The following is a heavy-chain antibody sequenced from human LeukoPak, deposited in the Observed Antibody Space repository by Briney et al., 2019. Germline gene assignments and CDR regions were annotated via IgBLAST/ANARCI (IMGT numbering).Heavy chain of an antibody. Sequence: SETLSLTCTVSGGSVSSGSYYWSWIRQPPGKGPEWIGYIYYSGSTNYNPSLKSRVTISVDTSKNQFSLKLSSVTAADTAVYYCAREGINTAMVVHWGQGTLVTVSS. CDR3: AREGINTAMVVH. V-gene: IGHV4-61*01. CDR2: IYYSGST. CDR1: GGSVSSGSYY. D-gene: IGHD5-18*01. J-gene: IGHJ4*02.